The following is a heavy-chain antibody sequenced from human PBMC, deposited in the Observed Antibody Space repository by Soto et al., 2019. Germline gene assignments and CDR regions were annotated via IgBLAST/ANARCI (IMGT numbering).Heavy chain of an antibody. V-gene: IGHV4-59*01. J-gene: IGHJ4*02. CDR2: IYDNGRT. CDR3: AREGGVS. D-gene: IGHD2-8*01. CDR1: GASFSRYY. Sequence: QVQLQESGPGLVKPSETLSLTCTVSGASFSRYYWSWIRQPPGEGLEWIGYIYDNGRTNYNPSLKXQXXMPVDTSNNQFSLKLSSVTAADTAVYYCAREGGVSWGRGTLVTVSS.